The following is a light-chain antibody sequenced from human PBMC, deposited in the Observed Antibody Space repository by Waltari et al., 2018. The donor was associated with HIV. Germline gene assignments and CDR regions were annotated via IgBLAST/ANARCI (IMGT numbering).Light chain of an antibody. J-gene: IGLJ1*01. V-gene: IGLV6-57*01. CDR1: SGSIARTY. Sequence: FMLTQPRSVSESPGKPLAISCTRISGSIARTYVWWFQQPPGSPPTTVIYEDSQRPSGVPDRFSGSIDSSSNSASLTISGLETEDEADYYCQSYDSSIRYVFGTGTTVTVL. CDR2: EDS. CDR3: QSYDSSIRYV.